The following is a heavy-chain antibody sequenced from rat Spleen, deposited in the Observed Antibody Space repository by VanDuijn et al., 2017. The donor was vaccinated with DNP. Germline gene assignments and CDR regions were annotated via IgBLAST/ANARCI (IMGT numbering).Heavy chain of an antibody. J-gene: IGHJ2*01. CDR2: INSAGST. Sequence: EVQLQESGPGLVKPSQSLSLTCSVPGYSITSCCRWTWIRKFPGNKLEWMGYINSAGSTNYNPSLKSRISITRDTSKNQFFLQVNSVTTEDTATYYCARGDILRSFDYWGQGVMVTVSS. CDR3: ARGDILRSFDY. V-gene: IGHV3-3*01. D-gene: IGHD1-6*01. CDR1: GYSITSCCR.